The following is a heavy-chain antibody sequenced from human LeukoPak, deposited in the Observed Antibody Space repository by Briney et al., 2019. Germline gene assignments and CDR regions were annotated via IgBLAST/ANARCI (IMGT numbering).Heavy chain of an antibody. CDR2: ISGSGGST. D-gene: IGHD3-22*01. CDR1: GFTFSSYP. J-gene: IGHJ4*02. Sequence: GGSLRLSCAASGFTFSSYPMSWVRQAPAKGLEWVSAISGSGGSTYYADSVKGRFTISRYNSKHTLYLQMNSLRAEDEPVYYCAKDRNYYDSSGLDYWGQGTLVTVSS. CDR3: AKDRNYYDSSGLDY. V-gene: IGHV3-23*01.